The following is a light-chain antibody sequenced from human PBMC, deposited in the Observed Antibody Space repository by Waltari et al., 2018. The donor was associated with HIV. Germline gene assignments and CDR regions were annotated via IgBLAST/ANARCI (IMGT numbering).Light chain of an antibody. Sequence: IQMTQSPPSLSASVGDRVTITCRASQNIRRDLGWYQQKPGKAPKLLIYTASSLQSGVPSRFSGSGSGTDFTLTISSLQPEDFATYYCQQSYSTPWTFGQGTKVEIK. V-gene: IGKV1-39*01. CDR2: TAS. CDR1: QNIRRD. J-gene: IGKJ1*01. CDR3: QQSYSTPWT.